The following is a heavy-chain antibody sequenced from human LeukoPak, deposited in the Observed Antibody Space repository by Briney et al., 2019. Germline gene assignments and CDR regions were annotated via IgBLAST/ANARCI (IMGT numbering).Heavy chain of an antibody. J-gene: IGHJ5*02. CDR1: GYTFTGYY. Sequence: ASVEVSCKTSGYTFTGYYMHWVRQAPGQGLEWMGWINPNSGGPNYAQKFQSRVTMTRDTSISTAYMELSRLRSDDTAVYYCARGPGSGWYSGSWFDPWGQGTLVTVSS. CDR3: ARGPGSGWYSGSWFDP. D-gene: IGHD6-19*01. V-gene: IGHV1-2*02. CDR2: INPNSGGP.